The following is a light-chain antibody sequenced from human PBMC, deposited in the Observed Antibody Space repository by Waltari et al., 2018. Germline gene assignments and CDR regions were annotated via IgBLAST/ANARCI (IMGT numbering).Light chain of an antibody. Sequence: QSVLTQPPSVPEAPRQRVTISCAGSSSNIGNTAVTWYQQLPGKAPKLLIYYDDLLPSGVSDRFSGSKSGTSASLAISGLQSEDEADYYCAAWDDSLNGYVFGTGTKVTVL. V-gene: IGLV1-36*01. CDR3: AAWDDSLNGYV. J-gene: IGLJ1*01. CDR1: SSNIGNTA. CDR2: YDD.